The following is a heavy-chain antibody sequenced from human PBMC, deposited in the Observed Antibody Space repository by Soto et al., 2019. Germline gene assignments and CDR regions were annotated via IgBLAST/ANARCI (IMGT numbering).Heavy chain of an antibody. CDR3: ARDRGRGGSYYIYFYGMDV. D-gene: IGHD1-26*01. CDR2: INPNSGGT. V-gene: IGHV1-2*04. J-gene: IGHJ6*02. CDR1: GYTFTGYY. Sequence: GASVKVSCKASGYTFTGYYMHWVRQAPGQGLEWMGGINPNSGGTNYAQKLQGWVTMTRDTSTSTVYMELSSLRSEDTAVYYCARDRGRGGSYYIYFYGMDVWGQGTTVTVSS.